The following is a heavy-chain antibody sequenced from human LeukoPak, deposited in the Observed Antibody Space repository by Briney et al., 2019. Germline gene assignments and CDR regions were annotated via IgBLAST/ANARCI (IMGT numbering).Heavy chain of an antibody. J-gene: IGHJ4*02. CDR2: ISYDGTHK. CDR1: GFTFSSYG. D-gene: IGHD1-26*01. Sequence: GSLRLSCAASGFTFSSYGMHWVRQAPGKGLEWVAVISYDGTHKYYADFVKGRFTISRDNSKNTLSLQMNSLSAEDTAVYYCAKDRVGATEYWGQGTLVTVSS. V-gene: IGHV3-30*18. CDR3: AKDRVGATEY.